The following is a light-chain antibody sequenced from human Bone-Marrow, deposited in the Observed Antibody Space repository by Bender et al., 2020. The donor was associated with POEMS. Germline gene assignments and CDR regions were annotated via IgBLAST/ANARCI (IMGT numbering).Light chain of an antibody. Sequence: QSVLTQPPSASGTPGQRVTVACSGSSSNIGSNYVNWYQQLPGTAPKLLVYRNNKRPSGVPDRFSGSKSGTSASLAISGLQSEDEAEYHCAAWDESLSGPVFGGGTKLTVL. V-gene: IGLV1-47*01. J-gene: IGLJ3*02. CDR3: AAWDESLSGPV. CDR1: SSNIGSNY. CDR2: RNN.